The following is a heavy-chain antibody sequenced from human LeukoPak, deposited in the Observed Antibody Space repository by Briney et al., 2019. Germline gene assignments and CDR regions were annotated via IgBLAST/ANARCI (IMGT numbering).Heavy chain of an antibody. CDR1: GGTFSSYA. Sequence: SVKVSCKASGGTFSSYAISWVRQAPGQGLEWMGGIIPIFGTANYAQKFQGRVTITADESTSTAYMELSSLRSEDTVVYYCAREVPNYYGMDVWGQGTTVTVSS. V-gene: IGHV1-69*01. J-gene: IGHJ6*02. CDR2: IIPIFGTA. CDR3: AREVPNYYGMDV.